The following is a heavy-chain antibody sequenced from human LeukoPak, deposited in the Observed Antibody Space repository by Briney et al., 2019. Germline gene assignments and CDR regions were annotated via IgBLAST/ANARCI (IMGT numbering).Heavy chain of an antibody. V-gene: IGHV1-8*03. CDR2: MNPNSGNT. CDR3: AMGVGAPEDLAVAADFDY. Sequence: ASVKVSCKASGYTFTGYYMHWVRQAPGQGLEWMGWMNPNSGNTGYAQKFQGRVTITADKSTSTAYMELSSLRSEDTAVYYCAMGVGAPEDLAVAADFDYWGQGTLVTVSS. D-gene: IGHD6-19*01. J-gene: IGHJ4*02. CDR1: GYTFTGYY.